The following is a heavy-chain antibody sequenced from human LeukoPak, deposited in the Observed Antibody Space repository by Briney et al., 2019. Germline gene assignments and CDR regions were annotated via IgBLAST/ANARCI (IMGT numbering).Heavy chain of an antibody. J-gene: IGHJ4*02. CDR2: ISTSDSST. V-gene: IGHV3-23*01. Sequence: GGSLRLSCAASGFTFSSYAMSWVRQAPGKGLEWVSAISTSDSSTYYADSVKGRFTISRDNSKNTLYLQMNSLRAEDTAVYYCAKIHGSGSYYRPNFYYWGQGTLVTVSS. CDR3: AKIHGSGSYYRPNFYY. D-gene: IGHD3-10*01. CDR1: GFTFSSYA.